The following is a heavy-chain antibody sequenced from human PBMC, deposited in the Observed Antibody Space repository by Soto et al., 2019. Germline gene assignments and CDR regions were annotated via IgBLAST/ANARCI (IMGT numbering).Heavy chain of an antibody. CDR1: GGTFSSYA. CDR3: ARDRTNYGGNSGYFDL. CDR2: IIPIFGTA. V-gene: IGHV1-69*01. J-gene: IGHJ2*01. D-gene: IGHD4-17*01. Sequence: QVQLVQSGAEVKKPGSSVKVSCKASGGTFSSYAISWVRQAPGQGLEWMGGIIPIFGTANYAQKFQGRVTITADESTSTAYMELSGLRSEDTAVYYCARDRTNYGGNSGYFDLWGRGTLVTVSS.